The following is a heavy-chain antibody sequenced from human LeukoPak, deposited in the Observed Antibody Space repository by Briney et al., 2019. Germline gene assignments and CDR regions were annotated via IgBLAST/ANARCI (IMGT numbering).Heavy chain of an antibody. CDR2: ISGSGGSA. V-gene: IGHV3-23*01. CDR3: VGYCSSTSCLWSY. D-gene: IGHD2-2*01. Sequence: ETLSLTCSVSGGSISSDGYYWGWLRQPPGKGLEWISSISGSGGSADYADSVKGRFTISRDNSKNTLYLQMNSLRAEDTAVYYCVGYCSSTSCLWSYWGQGTLVTVSS. J-gene: IGHJ4*02. CDR1: GGSISSDGYY.